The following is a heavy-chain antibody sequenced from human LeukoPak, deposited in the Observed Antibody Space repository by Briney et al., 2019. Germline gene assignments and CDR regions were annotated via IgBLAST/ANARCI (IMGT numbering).Heavy chain of an antibody. D-gene: IGHD2-21*02. CDR2: IYYSGST. J-gene: IGHJ5*02. CDR1: GGSISSYY. V-gene: IGHV4-59*01. Sequence: SETLSLTCTVSGGSISSYYWSWIRQPPGKGLEWIGYIYYSGSTNYNPSLKSRVTISVDTSKNQFSLKLSSVTAADTAVYYCARVTYCGGDCYTRGNWFDPWGQGTLVTVSS. CDR3: ARVTYCGGDCYTRGNWFDP.